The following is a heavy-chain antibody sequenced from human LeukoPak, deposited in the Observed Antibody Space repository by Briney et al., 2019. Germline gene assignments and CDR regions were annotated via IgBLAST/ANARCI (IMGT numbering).Heavy chain of an antibody. V-gene: IGHV3-21*01. Sequence: GGSLRLSCAASGFNFSNCSMNWVRQAPGKGLEWVYSISSRSTYMYYADSVRGRFTISRDNAKNSLYLQMNSLRVEDTAVYYCARRVGVAGADYWGQGTLVTVSS. CDR3: ARRVGVAGADY. D-gene: IGHD6-19*01. CDR2: ISSRSTYM. J-gene: IGHJ4*02. CDR1: GFNFSNCS.